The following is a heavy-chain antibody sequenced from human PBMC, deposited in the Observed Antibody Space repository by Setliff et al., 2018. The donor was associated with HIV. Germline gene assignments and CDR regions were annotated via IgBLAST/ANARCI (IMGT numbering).Heavy chain of an antibody. CDR1: GYSISSGYF. Sequence: SETLSLTCDVSGYSISSGYFWGWIRQFPGTGLQWIGRVYHGGTTNYNPTLRSRVTISTDASKNQFSLKLKSVSAADTAVYFCARDRALRFSQSPSSHYFDYWGQGTLGTVSS. V-gene: IGHV4-38-2*01. J-gene: IGHJ4*03. CDR3: ARDRALRFSQSPSSHYFDY. D-gene: IGHD3-3*01. CDR2: VYHGGTT.